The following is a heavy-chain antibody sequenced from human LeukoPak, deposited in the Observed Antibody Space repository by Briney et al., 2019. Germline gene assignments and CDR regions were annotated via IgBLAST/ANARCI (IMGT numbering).Heavy chain of an antibody. CDR2: IYYSGST. J-gene: IGHJ4*02. V-gene: IGHV4-59*01. CDR1: GGSISTYY. Sequence: SSETLSLTCTVSGGSISTYYWSWIRQAPGKGLEWIGYIYYSGSTKYNPSLKSRVTISVDTSKNQFSLKLSSVTPADTAMYYCARAWATDYFDYWGQGTLVTVSS. CDR3: ARAWATDYFDY.